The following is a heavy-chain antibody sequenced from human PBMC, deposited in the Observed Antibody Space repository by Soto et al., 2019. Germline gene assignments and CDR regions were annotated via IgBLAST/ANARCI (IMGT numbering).Heavy chain of an antibody. J-gene: IGHJ4*02. Sequence: PGGSRRPSGAAFGFALSGYAMHWVRRAPGKGLEWVAVISYDASNKYYGDSVKGRFTISRDNSKKTMYLQMSSLRAEDTAVYYCARPFSSGWYGDFDFWGQGTLVTVS. CDR3: ARPFSSGWYGDFDF. V-gene: IGHV3-30-3*01. D-gene: IGHD6-19*01. CDR2: ISYDASNK. CDR1: GFALSGYA.